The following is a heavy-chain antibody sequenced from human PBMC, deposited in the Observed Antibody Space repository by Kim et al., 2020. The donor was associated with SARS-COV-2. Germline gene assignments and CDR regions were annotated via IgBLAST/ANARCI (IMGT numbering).Heavy chain of an antibody. J-gene: IGHJ4*02. CDR1: GFTFSSYG. V-gene: IGHV3-33*06. D-gene: IGHD6-13*01. Sequence: GGSLRLSCAASGFTFSSYGMHWVRQAPGKGLEWVAVIWYDGSNKYYADSVKGRFTISRDNSKNTLYLQMNSLRAEDTAVYYCAKGSSSWSYFDYWGQGTLVTVSS. CDR2: IWYDGSNK. CDR3: AKGSSSWSYFDY.